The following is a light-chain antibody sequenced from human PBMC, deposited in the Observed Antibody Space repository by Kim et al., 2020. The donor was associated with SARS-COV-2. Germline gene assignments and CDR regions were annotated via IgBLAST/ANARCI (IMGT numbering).Light chain of an antibody. Sequence: EIVLTHSPGTLSLSPGERATLSCRASQSVSSNYLAWYQQKPGQAPRLLIYAASSRATGIPDRFSGSGSQTDFTLTINGLEPEDFALYYCQQYGTSTGYTFGQGTKLEIK. CDR3: QQYGTSTGYT. CDR1: QSVSSNY. J-gene: IGKJ2*01. V-gene: IGKV3-20*01. CDR2: AAS.